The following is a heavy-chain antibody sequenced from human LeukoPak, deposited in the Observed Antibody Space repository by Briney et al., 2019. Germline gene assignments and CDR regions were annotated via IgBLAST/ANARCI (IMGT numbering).Heavy chain of an antibody. J-gene: IGHJ6*02. Sequence: SETLSLTCAVYGGSFSGYYWSWIRQPPGKGLEWIGEINHSGSTNYNPSLKSRVTISVDTSKNQFSLKLSSVTAADTAVYYCARGFSSGRYPYYYYGMDVWGQGTTVTVSS. CDR3: ARGFSSGRYPYYYYGMDV. CDR1: GGSFSGYY. V-gene: IGHV4-34*01. D-gene: IGHD6-19*01. CDR2: INHSGST.